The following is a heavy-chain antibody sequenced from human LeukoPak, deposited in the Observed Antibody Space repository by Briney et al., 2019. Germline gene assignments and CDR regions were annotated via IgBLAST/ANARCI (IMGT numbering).Heavy chain of an antibody. CDR3: AIDKAAINSALDY. D-gene: IGHD6-25*01. V-gene: IGHV3-30*03. CDR1: GLTFSSYG. J-gene: IGHJ4*02. CDR2: ISYDGSVK. Sequence: GGSLRLSCAASGLTFSSYGMHWVRQAPGKGLEWVAVISYDGSVKYYADSVKGRFTISRDNSKNTLYLQMNSLRTEDTAVYYCAIDKAAINSALDYWGQGTLVTVSS.